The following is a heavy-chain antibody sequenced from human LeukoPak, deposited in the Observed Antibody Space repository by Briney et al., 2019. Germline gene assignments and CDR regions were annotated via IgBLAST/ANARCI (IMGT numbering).Heavy chain of an antibody. J-gene: IGHJ4*02. D-gene: IGHD2-2*01. CDR2: ISAYNGNT. Sequence: ASVKVSCKASGYTFTSYGISWVRPAPGQGLEWMGWISAYNGNTNYAQKLQGRVTMTTDTSTSTAYMELRSLRSDDTAVYYCARTPARYCSSTSCRILDYWGQGTLVTVSS. CDR3: ARTPARYCSSTSCRILDY. CDR1: GYTFTSYG. V-gene: IGHV1-18*01.